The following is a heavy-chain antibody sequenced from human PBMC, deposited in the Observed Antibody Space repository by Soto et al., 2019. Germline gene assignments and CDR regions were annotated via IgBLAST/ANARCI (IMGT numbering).Heavy chain of an antibody. CDR3: AKGDSGYCISTSCYDYYYYGMDV. J-gene: IGHJ6*02. Sequence: GGSLRLSCSASGFTFSSYAMHWVRQAPGKGLEWVSAISGSGGSTYYADSVKGRFTISRDNSKNTLYLQMNSLRAEDTAVYYCAKGDSGYCISTSCYDYYYYGMDVWGQGTTVTVSS. D-gene: IGHD2-2*03. CDR1: GFTFSSYA. CDR2: ISGSGGST. V-gene: IGHV3-23*01.